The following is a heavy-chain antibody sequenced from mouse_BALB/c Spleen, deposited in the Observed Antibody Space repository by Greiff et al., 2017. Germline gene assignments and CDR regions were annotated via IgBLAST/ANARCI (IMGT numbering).Heavy chain of an antibody. CDR1: GYSITSDYA. CDR2: ISYSGST. J-gene: IGHJ2*01. V-gene: IGHV3-2*02. Sequence: ESGPGLVKPSQSLSLTCTVTGYSITSDYAWNWIRQFPGNKLEWMGYISYSGSTSYNPSLKSRISITRDTSKNQFFLQLNSVTTEDTATYYCAREGAYYGSYYFDYWGQGTTLTVSS. CDR3: AREGAYYGSYYFDY. D-gene: IGHD1-1*01.